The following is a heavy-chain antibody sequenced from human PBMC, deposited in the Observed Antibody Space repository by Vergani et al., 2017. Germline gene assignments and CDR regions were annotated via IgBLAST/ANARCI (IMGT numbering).Heavy chain of an antibody. CDR3: ARSRPGVVKFLSYYYYYMDV. Sequence: QVQLQQWGAGLLKPSETLSLTCAVYGGSFSGYYWSWIRQPPGKGLEWIGEINHSGSTNYNPSLKSRVTISVDTSKNQFSLKLSSVTAADTAVYYCARSRPGVVKFLSYYYYYMDVWGKGTTVTVSS. V-gene: IGHV4-34*01. CDR2: INHSGST. CDR1: GGSFSGYY. D-gene: IGHD3-3*01. J-gene: IGHJ6*03.